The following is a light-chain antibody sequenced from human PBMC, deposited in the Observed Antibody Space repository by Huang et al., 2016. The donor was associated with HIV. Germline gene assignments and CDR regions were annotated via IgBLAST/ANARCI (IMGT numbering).Light chain of an antibody. J-gene: IGKJ3*01. CDR1: QSIGRD. Sequence: EIVMTQSPAILSASLGERVTLSCKASQSIGRDLAWYQQKPCQAPLLLLYGTSTRATGVPARFSGSGSGTDFTLTISRLESEDFAVYFCQKYDTWPFTFGPGAKVDIK. V-gene: IGKV3-15*01. CDR3: QKYDTWPFT. CDR2: GTS.